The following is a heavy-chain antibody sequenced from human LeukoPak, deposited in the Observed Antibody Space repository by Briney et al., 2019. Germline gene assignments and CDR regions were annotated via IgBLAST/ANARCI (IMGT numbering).Heavy chain of an antibody. CDR1: GYTFTSHS. Sequence: ASVKVSCKASGYTFTSHSIHWVRQAPGQGLEWMGIIDPSGGSTSYAQKFQGRVTMTRDTSTNIAYMELSSLRSEDTALYYCARDSASLYYNDRGAFDYWGQGTLVTVSS. D-gene: IGHD3-22*01. CDR2: IDPSGGST. CDR3: ARDSASLYYNDRGAFDY. V-gene: IGHV1-46*01. J-gene: IGHJ4*02.